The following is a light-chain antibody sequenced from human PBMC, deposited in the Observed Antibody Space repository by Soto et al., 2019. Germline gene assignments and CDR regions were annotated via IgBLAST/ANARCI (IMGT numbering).Light chain of an antibody. V-gene: IGLV2-14*01. J-gene: IGLJ2*01. CDR1: SSDVGTYNF. Sequence: QSVLTQPASVSGSPGQSITISCTGTSSDVGTYNFVSWYQQHPGKAPKLMIYDVSYRPSGVSNRFSGSKSGNTASLTISGLQAEDEADYYCSSYTNTFTLGFGGGTKLTVL. CDR3: SSYTNTFTLG. CDR2: DVS.